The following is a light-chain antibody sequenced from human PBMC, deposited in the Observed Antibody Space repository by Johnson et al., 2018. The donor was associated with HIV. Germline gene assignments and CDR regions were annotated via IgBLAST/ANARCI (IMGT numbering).Light chain of an antibody. V-gene: IGLV1-51*02. CDR2: ENN. CDR1: SSNIGNNY. Sequence: QSVLTQPPSLSAAPGQNVTISCSGSSSNIGNNYVSWYQQLPGTAPKLLIYENNKRPSGIPGLFSGSKSDTSGILGITGLLTGDEADYYCGTWDSSLRSGFFGTGTKVTVL. J-gene: IGLJ1*01. CDR3: GTWDSSLRSGF.